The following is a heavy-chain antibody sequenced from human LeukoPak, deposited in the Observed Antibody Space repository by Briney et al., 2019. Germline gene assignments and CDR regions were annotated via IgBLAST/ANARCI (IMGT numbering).Heavy chain of an antibody. CDR1: GFTFSGSG. D-gene: IGHD5-18*01. J-gene: IGHJ4*02. Sequence: GGSLRLSCAASGFTFSGSGIHWVRQAAGKGLEWVGRIRSKANSHATGYAESVKGRFPISRDDSKNTAYLQMNSLKTEDTAVYYCTRPGYNYGYDYWGQGTQVTVSS. CDR2: IRSKANSHAT. CDR3: TRPGYNYGYDY. V-gene: IGHV3-73*01.